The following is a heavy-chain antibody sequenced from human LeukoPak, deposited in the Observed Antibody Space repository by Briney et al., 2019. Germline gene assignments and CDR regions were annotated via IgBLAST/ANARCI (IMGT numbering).Heavy chain of an antibody. J-gene: IGHJ6*02. Sequence: SETLPLTCTVSGGSISSSSYYWGWIRQPPGKGLEWIGSIYYSGSTYYNPSLKSRVTISVDTSKNQFSLKLSSVTAADTAVYYCASVTIFGVVTPYYYYGMDVWGQGTTVTVSS. CDR2: IYYSGST. D-gene: IGHD3-3*01. CDR1: GGSISSSSYY. CDR3: ASVTIFGVVTPYYYYGMDV. V-gene: IGHV4-39*01.